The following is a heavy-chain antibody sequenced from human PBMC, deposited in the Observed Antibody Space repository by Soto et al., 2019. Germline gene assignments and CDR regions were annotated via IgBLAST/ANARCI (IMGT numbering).Heavy chain of an antibody. D-gene: IGHD6-19*01. V-gene: IGHV3-30*18. J-gene: IGHJ1*01. CDR2: ISSDGSNE. CDR1: GFTFSSSG. Sequence: QVQLVESGGGVVQPGRSLRLSCAASGFTFSSSGMHWVRQAPGQGLECVPVISSDGSNEYYGDSVKGRFTISRDKSKNTLSRQVDSLRAEDTSIYYCAKGVAVPGTYFHHWGQGTLVTVSS. CDR3: AKGVAVPGTYFHH.